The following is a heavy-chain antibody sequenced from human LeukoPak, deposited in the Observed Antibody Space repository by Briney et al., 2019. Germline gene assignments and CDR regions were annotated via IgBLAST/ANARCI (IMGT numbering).Heavy chain of an antibody. CDR3: ARLRWGSPDY. V-gene: IGHV4-34*01. J-gene: IGHJ4*02. CDR2: INHSGST. D-gene: IGHD4-23*01. Sequence: SETLSLTCAVYGGSFSGYYWSWIRQPPGKGLEWIGEINHSGSTNYNPSLKSRVTISVDTSKNQFSLKLSSVTAADTAVYYCARLRWGSPDYWGQGTLVTVSS. CDR1: GGSFSGYY.